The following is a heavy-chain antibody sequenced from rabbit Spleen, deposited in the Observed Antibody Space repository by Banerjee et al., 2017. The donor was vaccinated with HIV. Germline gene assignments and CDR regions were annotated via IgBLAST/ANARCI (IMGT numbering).Heavy chain of an antibody. Sequence: QEQLVESRGGLVKPGGSLKLSCTASGFDFSSSDYMCWVRQAPGKGLEWISCIVGSSSSFTYFASWAKGRFTISKTSSTTVTLQMTSLTAADTATYFCARDTSSSFSSYGMDLWGPGTLVTVS. D-gene: IGHD1-1*01. J-gene: IGHJ6*01. CDR3: ARDTSSSFSSYGMDL. CDR1: GFDFSSSDY. CDR2: IVGSSSSFT. V-gene: IGHV1S45*01.